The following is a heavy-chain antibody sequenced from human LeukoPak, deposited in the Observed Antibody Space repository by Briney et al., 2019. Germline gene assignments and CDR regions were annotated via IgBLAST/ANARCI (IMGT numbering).Heavy chain of an antibody. CDR1: GGSFSGYY. Sequence: QPSETLSLTCAVYGGSFSGYYWSWIRQPPGKGLEWIGEINHSGSTNYNPSLRSRVTISVDTSKNQFSLKLSSVTAADTAVYYCARQRYCYDSSGDYWGQGTLVTVSS. J-gene: IGHJ4*02. V-gene: IGHV4-34*01. CDR2: INHSGST. CDR3: ARQRYCYDSSGDY. D-gene: IGHD3-22*01.